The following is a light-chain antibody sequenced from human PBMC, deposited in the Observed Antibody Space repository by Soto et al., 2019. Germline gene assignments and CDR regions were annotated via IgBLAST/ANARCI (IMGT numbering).Light chain of an antibody. CDR3: LKYGRSPGWT. Sequence: EIVLTQSPGTLSLSPGERAALSCRASQSVSSDFLVWYQQKPGQAPRLLIYAASSRASGIPDRFSGSGSETESTLTISRLEPEDFAVYYCLKYGRSPGWTFGQGTKVDIK. V-gene: IGKV3-20*01. CDR2: AAS. CDR1: QSVSSDF. J-gene: IGKJ1*01.